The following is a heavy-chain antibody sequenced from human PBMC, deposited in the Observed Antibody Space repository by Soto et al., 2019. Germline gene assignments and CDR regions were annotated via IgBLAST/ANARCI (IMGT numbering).Heavy chain of an antibody. Sequence: GGSLRLSCTVSGFTLSSYGMHWVRQAPGKGLEWVAVISYDGSNKDYADSVKGRFFISRDNSKDTLYLQMNSLRAEDTAVYYCAKDQYDFWSGYTVDYWGQGTLVTVSS. CDR3: AKDQYDFWSGYTVDY. V-gene: IGHV3-30*18. D-gene: IGHD3-3*01. J-gene: IGHJ4*02. CDR2: ISYDGSNK. CDR1: GFTLSSYG.